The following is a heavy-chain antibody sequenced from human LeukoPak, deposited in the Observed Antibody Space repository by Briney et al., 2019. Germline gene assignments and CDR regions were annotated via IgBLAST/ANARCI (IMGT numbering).Heavy chain of an antibody. J-gene: IGHJ4*02. D-gene: IGHD4-17*01. CDR3: ASCGYGDYVCNY. V-gene: IGHV4-34*01. CDR2: INHSGST. CDR1: GGSFSGYY. Sequence: PSETLSLTCAVYGGSFSGYYWSWIRQPPGKGLEWIGEINHSGSTNYNPSLKSRVTISVDTSKNQFSLKLSSVTAADTAVYYCASCGYGDYVCNYWGQGTLVTVSS.